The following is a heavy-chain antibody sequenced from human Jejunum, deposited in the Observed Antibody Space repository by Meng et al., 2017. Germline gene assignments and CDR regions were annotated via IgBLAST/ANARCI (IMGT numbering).Heavy chain of an antibody. CDR3: EKDRKPDGLWPIDY. V-gene: IGHV3-23*01. CDR1: GFTFSDYS. J-gene: IGHJ4*02. D-gene: IGHD4-17*01. CDR2: LTTTTA. Sequence: GESLKISCAASGFTFSDYSLSWVRQAPGKGLEWVSSLTTTTAYYAETVTGRFTISRDNARKTLYLQMNNLRAEDTAIYYCEKDRKPDGLWPIDYWGQGTVVTVSS.